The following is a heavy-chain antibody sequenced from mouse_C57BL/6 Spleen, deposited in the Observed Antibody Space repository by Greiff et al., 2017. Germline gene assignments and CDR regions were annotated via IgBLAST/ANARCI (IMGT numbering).Heavy chain of an antibody. CDR2: IWSDGST. CDR3: ARHRYPFYAMDY. J-gene: IGHJ4*01. Sequence: VKLMESGPGLVAPSQSLSITCTVSGFSLTSYGVHWVRQPPGKGLEWLVVIWSDGSTTYNSALKSRLSISKDNSKSQVFLKMNSLQTDDTAMYYCARHRYPFYAMDYWGQGTSVTVSS. V-gene: IGHV2-6-1*01. D-gene: IGHD2-12*01. CDR1: GFSLTSYG.